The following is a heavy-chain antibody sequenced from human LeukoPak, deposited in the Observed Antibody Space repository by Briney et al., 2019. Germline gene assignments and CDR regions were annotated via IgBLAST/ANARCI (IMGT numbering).Heavy chain of an antibody. D-gene: IGHD3-10*01. CDR1: GYSFTAFY. CDR2: IHPRRGDT. Sequence: ASVKVSCKTSGYSFTAFYIHWVRQAPGQGLEWMGWIHPRRGDTNYAQKFQGRVTMTRETSISTAYLDLSSLRSDDTAVYYCARDGDYGTGSYYRGCIDFWGQGTPVTVSP. V-gene: IGHV1-2*02. J-gene: IGHJ4*02. CDR3: ARDGDYGTGSYYRGCIDF.